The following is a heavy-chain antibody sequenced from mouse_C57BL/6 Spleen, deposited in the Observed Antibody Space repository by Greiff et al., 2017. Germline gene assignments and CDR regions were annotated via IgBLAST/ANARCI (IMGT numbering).Heavy chain of an antibody. D-gene: IGHD2-3*01. CDR2: IDPENGDT. CDR3: TRGLYDGPRGTY. Sequence: VQLQQSGAELVRPGASVKLSCTASGFNIKDDYMHWVKQRPEQGLEWIGWIDPENGDTEYASKFQGKATITADTSSNTAYLQLSSLTSEDTAVYYCTRGLYDGPRGTYWGQGTLVTVSA. V-gene: IGHV14-4*01. CDR1: GFNIKDDY. J-gene: IGHJ3*01.